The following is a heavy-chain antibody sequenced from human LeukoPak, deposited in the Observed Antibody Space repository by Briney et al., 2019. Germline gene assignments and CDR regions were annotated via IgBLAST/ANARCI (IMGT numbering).Heavy chain of an antibody. Sequence: SETLSLTCAVYGGSFSGYYWSWIRQPPGKGLEWIGEINHSGSTNYNPSLKSRVTISVDTSKNQFSLKLSSVTAADTAVYYCARESRGYSYGYTFDYWGQGTLVTVSS. D-gene: IGHD5-18*01. CDR2: INHSGST. CDR3: ARESRGYSYGYTFDY. J-gene: IGHJ4*02. CDR1: GGSFSGYY. V-gene: IGHV4-34*01.